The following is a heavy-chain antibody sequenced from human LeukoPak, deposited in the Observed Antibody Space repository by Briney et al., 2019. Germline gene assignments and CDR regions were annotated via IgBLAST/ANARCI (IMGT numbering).Heavy chain of an antibody. V-gene: IGHV4-59*01. J-gene: IGHJ4*02. CDR1: GGSIKTYY. Sequence: PSETLSLTCTVSGGSIKTYYWSWIRQPAGKGLEWIGYIYYSGSTNYNPSLKSRVTISLDTSKNQFSLKLSSVTAADTAVYYCARDHFSYFDYWGQGTLVTVSS. D-gene: IGHD2/OR15-2a*01. CDR3: ARDHFSYFDY. CDR2: IYYSGST.